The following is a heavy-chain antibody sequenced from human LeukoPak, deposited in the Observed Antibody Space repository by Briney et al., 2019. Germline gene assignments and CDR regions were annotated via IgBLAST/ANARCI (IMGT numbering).Heavy chain of an antibody. CDR2: ISWNSGSI. CDR3: ARAVVINFYYYYMDV. Sequence: GGSLRLSCAASGFTFDDYAMHWVRQAPGKGLEWVSGISWNSGSIGYADSVKGRFTISRDNAKNSLYLQMNSLRAEDTAFYYCARAVVINFYYYYMDVWGKGTTVTVSS. CDR1: GFTFDDYA. V-gene: IGHV3-9*01. J-gene: IGHJ6*03. D-gene: IGHD2-21*01.